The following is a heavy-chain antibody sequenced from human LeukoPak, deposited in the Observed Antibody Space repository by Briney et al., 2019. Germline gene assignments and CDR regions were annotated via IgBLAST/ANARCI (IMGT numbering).Heavy chain of an antibody. J-gene: IGHJ5*02. Sequence: GGSLRLSCAASGFTSSSYGMHWVRQAPGKGLEWVAVISYDGSNKYYADSVKGRFTISRDNSKNTLYLQMNSLRAEDTAVYYCAKGGWCLDPWGQGTLVTVSS. CDR3: AKGGWCLDP. V-gene: IGHV3-30*18. CDR1: GFTSSSYG. CDR2: ISYDGSNK. D-gene: IGHD2-8*01.